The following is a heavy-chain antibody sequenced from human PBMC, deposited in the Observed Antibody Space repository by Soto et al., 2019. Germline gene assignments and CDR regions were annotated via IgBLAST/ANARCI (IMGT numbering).Heavy chain of an antibody. CDR2: ITSSSDYT. J-gene: IGHJ6*02. V-gene: IGHV3-11*05. Sequence: QEQLVESGGGLVRPGGSLRLSCAASGSTFSAYYMTWMRQAPGKGLEWVSYITSSSDYTNYAGSVKGRFTISRDNAKNSLYLQMNSLRVEATAVYYCVREYYYGMDVWGQGTTVTVSS. CDR1: GSTFSAYY. CDR3: VREYYYGMDV.